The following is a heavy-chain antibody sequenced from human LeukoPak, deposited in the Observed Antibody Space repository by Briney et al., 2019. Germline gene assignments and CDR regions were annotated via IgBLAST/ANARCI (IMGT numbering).Heavy chain of an antibody. CDR2: IYYSGST. J-gene: IGHJ4*02. Sequence: PSETLSLTCTVSGGSISSYYWSWIRQPPGKGLEWIGYIYYSGSTNYNPSLESRVTISVDTSKNQFSLKLSSVTAADMAVYYCTRVTAVLQGDEGPNPHFDYWGQGTLVTVSS. V-gene: IGHV4-59*01. CDR3: TRVTAVLQGDEGPNPHFDY. CDR1: GGSISSYY. D-gene: IGHD3-10*01.